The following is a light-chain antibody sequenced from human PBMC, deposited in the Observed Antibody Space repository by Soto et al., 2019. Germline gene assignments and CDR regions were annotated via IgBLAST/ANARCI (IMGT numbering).Light chain of an antibody. CDR3: QQYHNFPVS. CDR2: GAS. CDR1: QSVSSR. Sequence: EIVMTQSPATLSVSPGERVTLSCRASQSVSSRLAWYQQKPGQSPRLLIYGASTRATGIPARFSGSGSGTEFTLTISSLQPDDVATYYCQQYHNFPVSFGGGTKLEIK. V-gene: IGKV3-15*01. J-gene: IGKJ4*01.